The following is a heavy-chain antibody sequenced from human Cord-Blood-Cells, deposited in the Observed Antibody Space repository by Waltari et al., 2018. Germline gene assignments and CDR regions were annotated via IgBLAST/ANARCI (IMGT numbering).Heavy chain of an antibody. Sequence: QVQLQESGPGLVKPSQTLSLTCTVSGASISSGGYYWSWIRQPPGKGLEWIGYIYYSGSTYYNPSLKSRVTISVDTSKNQFSLKLSSVTAADTAVYYCARGPIWFREEGGWFDPWGQGTLVTVSS. D-gene: IGHD3-10*01. J-gene: IGHJ5*02. CDR1: GASISSGGYY. CDR2: IYYSGST. CDR3: ARGPIWFREEGGWFDP. V-gene: IGHV4-31*03.